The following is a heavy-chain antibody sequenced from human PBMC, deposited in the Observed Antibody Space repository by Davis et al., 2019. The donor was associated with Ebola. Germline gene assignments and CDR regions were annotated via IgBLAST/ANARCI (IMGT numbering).Heavy chain of an antibody. CDR2: TYYRSKWYN. D-gene: IGHD5-18*01. CDR3: ARYGGYSYGFDYYYGMDV. CDR1: GDSVSRNSAA. J-gene: IGHJ6*02. Sequence: HSQTLSLTCAISGDSVSRNSAAWNWIRQSPSRGLEWLGRTYYRSKWYNDYAVSVKSRITINPDTSKNQFSLQLNSVTPEDTAVYYCARYGGYSYGFDYYYGMDVWGQGTTVTVSS. V-gene: IGHV6-1*01.